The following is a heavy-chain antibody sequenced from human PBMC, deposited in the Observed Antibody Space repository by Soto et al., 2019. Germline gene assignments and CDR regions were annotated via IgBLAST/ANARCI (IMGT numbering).Heavy chain of an antibody. CDR2: IHAGNGYT. V-gene: IGHV1-3*01. CDR3: ARVQYSGYDFMLAFDI. J-gene: IGHJ3*02. D-gene: IGHD5-12*01. CDR1: GYTFDNYA. Sequence: QVQLEQSGAQVKNHGASEKVSSKASGYTFDNYALHWVRQAPGRRLEWMGWIHAGNGYTKYSQSFQGRVTITRDTSATTVHMDLSSLRSEDTAVYYCARVQYSGYDFMLAFDIWGQGTMVTVSS.